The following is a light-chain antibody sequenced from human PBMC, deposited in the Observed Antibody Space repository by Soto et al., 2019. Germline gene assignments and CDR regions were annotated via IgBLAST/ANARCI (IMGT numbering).Light chain of an antibody. Sequence: DIQMTQSPSSLSASVGDRVTITCRASQSISNYLNWYQHKAGKAPTVLIYAASSLQRGVPSRFSGSGSGTDFTLIISSLQPEDFATYYCQQSYSPLWTFGQGTKVEI. V-gene: IGKV1-39*01. CDR1: QSISNY. CDR2: AAS. J-gene: IGKJ1*01. CDR3: QQSYSPLWT.